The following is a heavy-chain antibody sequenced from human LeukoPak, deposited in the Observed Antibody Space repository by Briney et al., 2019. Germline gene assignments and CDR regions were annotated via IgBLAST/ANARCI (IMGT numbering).Heavy chain of an antibody. CDR3: ARDQATMIRTGFAV. Sequence: GGSLRLSCAASGFTFSSNDMTWVRQSPGKGLEGLAVIYGGGKTYYADSVKGRFTLSRDNSKNMLFLPMNGLRVEDTAVYYCARDQATMIRTGFAVWGQGTTVTVSS. CDR1: GFTFSSND. V-gene: IGHV3-53*01. CDR2: IYGGGKT. D-gene: IGHD3-10*01. J-gene: IGHJ6*02.